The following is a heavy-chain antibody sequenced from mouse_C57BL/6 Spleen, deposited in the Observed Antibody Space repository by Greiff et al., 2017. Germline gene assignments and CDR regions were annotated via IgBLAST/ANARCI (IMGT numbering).Heavy chain of an antibody. CDR1: GYTFTSYW. CDR2: IYPSDSET. V-gene: IGHV1-61*01. CDR3: ARRGIYCGSSGGYFDV. Sequence: VQLQQPGAELVRPGSSVKLSCKASGYTFTSYWMDWVKQRPGQGLEWIGNIYPSDSETHYNQKFKDKATLTVDKSSSTAYMQLSSLTSEDSAVYYGARRGIYCGSSGGYFDVWGTGTTVTVSS. D-gene: IGHD1-1*01. J-gene: IGHJ1*03.